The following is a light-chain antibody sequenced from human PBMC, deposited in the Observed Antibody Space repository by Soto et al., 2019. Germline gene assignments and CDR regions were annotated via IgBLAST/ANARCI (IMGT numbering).Light chain of an antibody. J-gene: IGKJ1*01. CDR1: QRIGIW. Sequence: MIQSPSTLSASVRYQINITFRAIQRIGIWLDWDHQKLGKAPKLLIYDASRLESGVPSRFSASGSGTEFTLTISSLQPDDFATYYFQQYNSYPWTTGQGTK. CDR2: DAS. V-gene: IGKV1-5*01. CDR3: QQYNSYPWT.